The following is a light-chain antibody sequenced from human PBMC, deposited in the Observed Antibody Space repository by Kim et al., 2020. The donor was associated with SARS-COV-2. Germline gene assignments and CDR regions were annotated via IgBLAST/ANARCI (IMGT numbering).Light chain of an antibody. J-gene: IGLJ3*02. V-gene: IGLV3-19*01. Sequence: LGHTVRITCQGDSLRSYYASWYQQKPGQAPVLVIYGKNNRPSGIPDRFSGSSSGNTASLTITGAQAEDEADYYCNSRDSSGNHWVFGGGTQLTVL. CDR2: GKN. CDR3: NSRDSSGNHWV. CDR1: SLRSYY.